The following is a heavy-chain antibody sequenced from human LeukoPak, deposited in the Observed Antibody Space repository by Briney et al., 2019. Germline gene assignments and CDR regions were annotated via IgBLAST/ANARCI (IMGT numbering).Heavy chain of an antibody. J-gene: IGHJ4*02. CDR1: GFTFDDYA. CDR3: ANRNTRWYLDY. D-gene: IGHD1-26*01. V-gene: IGHV3-9*01. CDR2: TSWNSGSI. Sequence: TGGSLRLSCAASGFTFDDYAMHWVRQAPGKGLEWVSGTSWNSGSIGYADSVKGRFTISRDNAKNSLYLQMNSLRAEDTAVYYCANRNTRWYLDYWGQGTLVTVSS.